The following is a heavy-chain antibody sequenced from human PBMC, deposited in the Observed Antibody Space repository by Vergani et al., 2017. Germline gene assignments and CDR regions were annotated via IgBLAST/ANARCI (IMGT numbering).Heavy chain of an antibody. CDR3: ARDPDIVVVPAAPYYYYYYGMDV. V-gene: IGHV1-18*04. CDR2: ISAYNGNT. CDR1: GYTFTSYG. D-gene: IGHD2-2*01. Sequence: VQLVQSGAEVKKPGASVKVSCKASGYTFTSYGISWVRQPPGQGFEWMGWISAYNGNTNYAQKLQGRVTMTTDTSTSTAYMELRSLRSDDTAVYYCARDPDIVVVPAAPYYYYYYGMDVWGQGTTVTVSS. J-gene: IGHJ6*02.